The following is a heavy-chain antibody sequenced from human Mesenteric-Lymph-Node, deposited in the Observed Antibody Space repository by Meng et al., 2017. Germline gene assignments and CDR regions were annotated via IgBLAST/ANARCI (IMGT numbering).Heavy chain of an antibody. D-gene: IGHD1-26*01. V-gene: IGHV3-23*01. Sequence: GESLKISCAASGFTFSSYSMNWVRQAPGKGLEWVSAISGSGGSTYYADSVKGRFTISRDNSKNTLYLQMNSLRAEDTAVYYCAKAVGATDWYFDLWGRGTLVTVSS. CDR3: AKAVGATDWYFDL. CDR1: GFTFSSYS. CDR2: ISGSGGST. J-gene: IGHJ2*01.